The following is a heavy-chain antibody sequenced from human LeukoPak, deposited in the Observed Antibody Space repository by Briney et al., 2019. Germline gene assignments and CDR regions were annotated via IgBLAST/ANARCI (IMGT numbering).Heavy chain of an antibody. Sequence: PGESLKISCKGSGYSFKSYWIGWVRQMPGKGLEWMGLIYPGDSDTRYSPSFQGQVTISADKSISTAYLQWSSLQASDSAMYYCVRRGRNYYYAMDVWGQGTTVTVPS. CDR1: GYSFKSYW. CDR2: IYPGDSDT. J-gene: IGHJ6*02. D-gene: IGHD3-16*01. CDR3: VRRGRNYYYAMDV. V-gene: IGHV5-51*01.